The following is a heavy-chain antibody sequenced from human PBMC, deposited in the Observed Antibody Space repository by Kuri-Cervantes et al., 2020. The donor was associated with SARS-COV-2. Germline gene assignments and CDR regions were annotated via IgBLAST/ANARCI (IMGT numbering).Heavy chain of an antibody. J-gene: IGHJ6*02. Sequence: GESLKISCTASGFTFGDYAMSWVRRAPGKGLEWVGLIRGKAYGGTTEYAASVKGRFTISRDDSKSIAYLQMNSLKTEDTAVYYCTRDIYYALLGYYYGMDVWGQGTTVTVSS. CDR3: TRDIYYALLGYYYGMDV. D-gene: IGHD3-10*01. CDR2: IRGKAYGGTT. V-gene: IGHV3-49*04. CDR1: GFTFGDYA.